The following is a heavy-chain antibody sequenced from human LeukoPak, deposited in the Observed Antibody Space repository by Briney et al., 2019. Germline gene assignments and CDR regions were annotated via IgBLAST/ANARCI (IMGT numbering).Heavy chain of an antibody. J-gene: IGHJ4*02. D-gene: IGHD2-8*01. Sequence: GGSLRLSCAASGFTFSSYGMTWLRQTPAKGPEWVSAISGSGETTYYSDSVKGRYTISRDNSKNTLFLQMNSLRVEDAAMYYCAKTNGYFDQWGQGTLVAVSS. CDR1: GFTFSSYG. CDR2: ISGSGETT. CDR3: AKTNGYFDQ. V-gene: IGHV3-23*01.